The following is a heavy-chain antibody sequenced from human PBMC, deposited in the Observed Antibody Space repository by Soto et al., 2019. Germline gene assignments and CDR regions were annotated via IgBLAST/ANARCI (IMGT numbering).Heavy chain of an antibody. V-gene: IGHV3-48*02. J-gene: IGHJ5*02. Sequence: EVQLVESGGGLVQPGGSLRLSCAASGFTFSSCSMNWVRQAPGKGLEWVSYISSSSSTIYYADSVKGRFTISRDNAKNSLYLQMNSLRDEDTAVYYCAREYFDWSNWFDPWGQGTLVTVSS. CDR1: GFTFSSCS. CDR2: ISSSSSTI. CDR3: AREYFDWSNWFDP. D-gene: IGHD3-9*01.